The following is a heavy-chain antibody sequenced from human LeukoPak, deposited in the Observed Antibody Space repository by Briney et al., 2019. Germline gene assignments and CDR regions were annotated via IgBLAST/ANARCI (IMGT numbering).Heavy chain of an antibody. CDR1: GFTLSGYN. V-gene: IGHV3-7*01. CDR2: IKQDGSEK. D-gene: IGHD5-24*01. Sequence: PGGSLRLSCVASGFTLSGYNMSWVRQAPGKGLEWVANIKQDGSEKDYVDALKGRFTISRDNAKNSLYLQMNSLRAEDTAVYYCARWLELMRNFDWWGQGTLVTVSS. CDR3: ARWLELMRNFDW. J-gene: IGHJ4*02.